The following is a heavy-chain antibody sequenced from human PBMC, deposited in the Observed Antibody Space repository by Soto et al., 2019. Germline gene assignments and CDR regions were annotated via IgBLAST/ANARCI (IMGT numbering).Heavy chain of an antibody. V-gene: IGHV3-7*03. CDR1: GFTFSSYW. CDR2: IKQDGSEK. D-gene: IGHD6-13*01. Sequence: PGGSLRLSCAASGFTFSSYWMSWVRQAPGKGLEWVANIKQDGSEKYYVDSVKGRFTISRDNAKNSLYLQMNSLRAEDTAVYCCARISAAGDDAFDIWGQGTMVTVSS. CDR3: ARISAAGDDAFDI. J-gene: IGHJ3*02.